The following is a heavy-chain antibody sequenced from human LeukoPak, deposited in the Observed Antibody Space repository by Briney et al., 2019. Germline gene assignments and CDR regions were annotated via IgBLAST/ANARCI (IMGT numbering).Heavy chain of an antibody. J-gene: IGHJ5*02. Sequence: GGSLRLSCAASGFTVSSNYMSWVRQAPGKGLEWVSVIYSGGSTYYADSVKGRFTISRDNSKNTLYLQMKSLRVEDTALYHCAKMGGVSESNARTFDPWGQGTLVTVSS. CDR3: AKMGGVSESNARTFDP. CDR1: GFTVSSNY. CDR2: IYSGGST. V-gene: IGHV3-53*01. D-gene: IGHD3-16*01.